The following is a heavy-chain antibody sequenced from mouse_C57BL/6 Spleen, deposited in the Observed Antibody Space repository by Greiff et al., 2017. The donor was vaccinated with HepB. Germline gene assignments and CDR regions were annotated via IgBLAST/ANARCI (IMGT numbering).Heavy chain of an antibody. CDR2: ISDGGSYT. J-gene: IGHJ1*03. D-gene: IGHD1-1*01. V-gene: IGHV5-4*01. CDR1: GFTFSSYA. Sequence: VQLKESGGGLVKPGGSLKLSCAASGFTFSSYAMSWVRQTPEKRLEWVATISDGGSYTYYPDNVKGRFTISRDNAKNNLYLQMSHLKSEDTAMYYCARITTPWYFDVWGTGTTVTVSS. CDR3: ARITTPWYFDV.